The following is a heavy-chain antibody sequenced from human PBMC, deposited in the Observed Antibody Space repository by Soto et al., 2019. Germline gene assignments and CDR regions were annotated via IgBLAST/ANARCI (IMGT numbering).Heavy chain of an antibody. D-gene: IGHD3-3*02. CDR2: IFYLGSS. CDR1: GDSIISSDFY. CDR3: ARHSLALRKNNWFDP. J-gene: IGHJ5*02. V-gene: IGHV4-39*01. Sequence: SDTLSLTSTVSGDSIISSDFYWGWVRQPPGKGLEWIGSIFYLGSSYYNPSLKSRVTMSVDTSKNQFSLRLRSVTAADTALYFCARHSLALRKNNWFDPWGQGIMVT.